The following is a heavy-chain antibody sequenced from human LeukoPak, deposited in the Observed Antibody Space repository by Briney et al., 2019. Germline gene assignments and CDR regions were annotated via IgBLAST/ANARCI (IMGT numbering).Heavy chain of an antibody. J-gene: IGHJ4*02. CDR1: GGSFSGYY. CDR2: INHSGST. V-gene: IGHV4-34*01. Sequence: SETLSPTCAVYGGSFSGYYWSRIRQPPGKGLEWIGEINHSGSTNYNPSLKSRVTISVDTSKNQFSLKLTSVTAADTAVYYCARPLQGRTVTLHYWGQGTLVTVSS. CDR3: ARPLQGRTVTLHY. D-gene: IGHD4-17*01.